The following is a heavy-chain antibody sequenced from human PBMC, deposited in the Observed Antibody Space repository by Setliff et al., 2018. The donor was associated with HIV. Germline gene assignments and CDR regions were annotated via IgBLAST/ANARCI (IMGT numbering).Heavy chain of an antibody. Sequence: PGGSLRLSCAASGFTFSSYNMNWVRQAPGKGLEWVSSITSSSSYIYYADSVRGRFTISRDNSKNTLYLQMNSLRPEDTAVYYCAKPMASGYPCDYWGQGTLVTVSS. D-gene: IGHD3-22*01. CDR2: ITSSSSYI. CDR1: GFTFSSYN. V-gene: IGHV3-21*01. CDR3: AKPMASGYPCDY. J-gene: IGHJ4*02.